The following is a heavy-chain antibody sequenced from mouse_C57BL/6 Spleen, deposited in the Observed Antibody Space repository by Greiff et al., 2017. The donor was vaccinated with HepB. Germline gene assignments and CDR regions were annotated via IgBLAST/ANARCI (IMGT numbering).Heavy chain of an antibody. Sequence: LLESGPGLVKPSQSLSLTCSVTGYSITSGYYWNWIRQFPGNKLEWMGYISYDGSNNYNPSLKNRITLTRDTSKNQFFLKLNSVTTEDTATYYGAREDYGSSAFAYWGQGTLVTVSA. V-gene: IGHV3-6*01. D-gene: IGHD1-1*01. CDR2: ISYDGSN. J-gene: IGHJ3*01. CDR3: AREDYGSSAFAY. CDR1: GYSITSGYY.